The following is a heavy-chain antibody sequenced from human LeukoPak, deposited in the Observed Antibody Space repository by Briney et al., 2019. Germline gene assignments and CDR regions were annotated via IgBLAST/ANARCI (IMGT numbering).Heavy chain of an antibody. J-gene: IGHJ4*02. CDR2: IFYSGST. CDR1: GGSITNYY. D-gene: IGHD4-23*01. Sequence: SETLSLTCTVSGGSITNYYCSWIRQPPGKGLEWIGYIFYSGSTHYSPSLKSRVTISGDTSKNQFSLKLTSATAADTAVYYCARDLYGGNSESYWGQGTLVTVSS. CDR3: ARDLYGGNSESY. V-gene: IGHV4-59*01.